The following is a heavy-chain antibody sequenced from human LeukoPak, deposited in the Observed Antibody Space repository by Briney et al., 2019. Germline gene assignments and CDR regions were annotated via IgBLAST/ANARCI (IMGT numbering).Heavy chain of an antibody. CDR2: INHSGSI. D-gene: IGHD5-12*01. J-gene: IGHJ4*02. CDR1: GGSFSGYY. V-gene: IGHV4-34*01. CDR3: ARGLSGPRLQD. Sequence: PSETLSLTCAVYGGSFSGYYWSWIRHPPEKGLEWIGEINHSGSINYNPSLKSRVTISVDTSKNQFSLKLSSVTAADTAVYYCARGLSGPRLQDWGQGTLVTVSS.